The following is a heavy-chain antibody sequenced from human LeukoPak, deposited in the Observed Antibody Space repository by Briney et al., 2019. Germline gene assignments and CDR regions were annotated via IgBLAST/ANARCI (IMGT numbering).Heavy chain of an antibody. J-gene: IGHJ6*03. V-gene: IGHV4-61*02. CDR2: ISSSGST. CDR3: ARATSSYFYYMDV. D-gene: IGHD5-12*01. Sequence: SETLSLTCTVSGDSISSGDYYWSWIRQPAGKGLEWIGRISSSGSTNYNPSLKSRVTISVDTSKNQFSLKLSSVTAADTAVYYCARATSSYFYYMDVWGKGTTVTISS. CDR1: GDSISSGDYY.